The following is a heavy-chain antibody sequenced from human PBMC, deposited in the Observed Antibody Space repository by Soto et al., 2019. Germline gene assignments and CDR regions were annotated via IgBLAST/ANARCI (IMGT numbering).Heavy chain of an antibody. J-gene: IGHJ4*02. Sequence: ASVKVSCKASGGTFSSYTISWARQAPGQGLEWIGRIIPILGIANYAQKFQGRVTITADKSTSTAYMELSSLRSEDTAVYYCARDTAQSSWYLSFYFDYWGQGTLVTVSS. V-gene: IGHV1-69*04. CDR2: IIPILGIA. D-gene: IGHD6-13*01. CDR3: ARDTAQSSWYLSFYFDY. CDR1: GGTFSSYT.